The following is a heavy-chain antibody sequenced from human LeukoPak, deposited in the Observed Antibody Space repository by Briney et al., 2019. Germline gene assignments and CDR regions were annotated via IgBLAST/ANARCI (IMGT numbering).Heavy chain of an antibody. Sequence: SQTLSLTCAISGDSVSSNSAAWNWIRQSPSRGLEWLGRTYYRSKWYNDYAVSVKSRITINPDTSKNQFSLKLSSVTAADTAVYYCAREADFWSGHSYGGMDVWGQGTTVTVSS. CDR1: GDSVSSNSAA. D-gene: IGHD3-3*01. CDR2: TYYRSKWYN. J-gene: IGHJ6*02. V-gene: IGHV6-1*01. CDR3: AREADFWSGHSYGGMDV.